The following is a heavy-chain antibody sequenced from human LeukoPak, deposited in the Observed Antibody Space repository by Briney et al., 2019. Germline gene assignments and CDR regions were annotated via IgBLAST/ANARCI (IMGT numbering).Heavy chain of an antibody. CDR2: INHSGST. CDR3: SGGLWKTYYGSGRGYYFDY. Sequence: PSETLSLTCAVYGGSFSGYYWSWIRQPPGKGLEWIGEINHSGSTNYNPSLMRRAPISVDTSKNQLLLKLTTVTAAATAVYYFSGGLWKTYYGSGRGYYFDYWGQGTLVTVSS. V-gene: IGHV4-34*01. D-gene: IGHD3-10*01. CDR1: GGSFSGYY. J-gene: IGHJ4*02.